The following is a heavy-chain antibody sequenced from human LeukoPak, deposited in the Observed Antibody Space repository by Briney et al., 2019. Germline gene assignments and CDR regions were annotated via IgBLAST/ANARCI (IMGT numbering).Heavy chain of an antibody. D-gene: IGHD1-1*01. Sequence: ASVKVSCKASGYTLTDYYMHWVRQAPGQGLEWMGWINPNGGGTTYAQKFQGRVTMTRDTSISTAYMELSSLRPDDTAVYYCARDRTPFTTRRVATYNWFDPWGQGTLVTVSS. CDR3: ARDRTPFTTRRVATYNWFDP. CDR2: INPNGGGT. V-gene: IGHV1-2*02. J-gene: IGHJ5*02. CDR1: GYTLTDYY.